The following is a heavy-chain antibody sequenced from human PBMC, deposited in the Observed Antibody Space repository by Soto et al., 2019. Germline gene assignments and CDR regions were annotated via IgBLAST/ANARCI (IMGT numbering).Heavy chain of an antibody. D-gene: IGHD3-16*02. CDR2: ISAYNGNT. V-gene: IGHV1-18*01. CDR3: ARAQNYVCGSYRQNWFDP. J-gene: IGHJ5*02. Sequence: ASVKVSCKASGYTFTSYGITWVRQAPVQGLERMRWISAYNGNTTYEQNIQGRVTTTKHTSTSTEHMQLSRLRSADTAVYYSARAQNYVCGSYRQNWFDPWGQGNLVTVSS. CDR1: GYTFTSYG.